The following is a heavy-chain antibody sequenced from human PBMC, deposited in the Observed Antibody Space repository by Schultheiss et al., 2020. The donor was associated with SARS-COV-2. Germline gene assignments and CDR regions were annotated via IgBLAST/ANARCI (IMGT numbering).Heavy chain of an antibody. Sequence: GGSLRLSCAASGFSFSNYWMHWVRQVPGKGLVWLSRINHDGSTTSYADSVRGRFSISRDNSKNTVYLQMTGLRADDTAVYYCARDGTGGMDGMDIWGQGTTVTVSS. CDR1: GFSFSNYW. CDR3: ARDGTGGMDGMDI. V-gene: IGHV3-74*01. J-gene: IGHJ6*02. CDR2: INHDGSTT. D-gene: IGHD3-16*01.